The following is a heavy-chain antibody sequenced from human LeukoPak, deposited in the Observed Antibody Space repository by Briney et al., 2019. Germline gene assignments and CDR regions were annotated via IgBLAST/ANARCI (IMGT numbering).Heavy chain of an antibody. CDR1: GYTFTSYY. D-gene: IGHD6-6*01. CDR2: INPSGGST. Sequence: ASVKVSCKASGYTFTSYYMHWVRQAPGQGLEWMGIINPSGGSTSYAQKFQGRVTMTRDTSTSTVYMELSSLRSEDTAVYYCAREVRAALEIYYYYGMDVWGQGTTVTVSS. J-gene: IGHJ6*02. CDR3: AREVRAALEIYYYYGMDV. V-gene: IGHV1-46*01.